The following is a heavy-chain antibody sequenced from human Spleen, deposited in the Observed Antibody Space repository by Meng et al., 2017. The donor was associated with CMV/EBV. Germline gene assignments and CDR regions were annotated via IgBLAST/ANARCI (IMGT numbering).Heavy chain of an antibody. J-gene: IGHJ6*02. CDR3: ARGHYDYVWGSYSYYYGMDV. V-gene: IGHV3-7*01. Sequence: GESLKISCAASGFTFSSYWMSWVRQAPGKGLEWVANIKQDGSEKYYVDSVKGRFTISRDNAKNSLYLQMNSLRAEDTAVYYCARGHYDYVWGSYSYYYGMDVWGQGTTVTVSS. D-gene: IGHD3-16*01. CDR2: IKQDGSEK. CDR1: GFTFSSYW.